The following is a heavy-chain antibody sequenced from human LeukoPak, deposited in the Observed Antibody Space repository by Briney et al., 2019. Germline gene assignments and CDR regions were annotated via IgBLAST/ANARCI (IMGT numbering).Heavy chain of an antibody. CDR1: GFTFSSYE. V-gene: IGHV3-20*04. CDR3: ARGLARIVGYSGYDFDFYYMDV. D-gene: IGHD5-12*01. J-gene: IGHJ6*03. CDR2: INWNGGST. Sequence: GGSLRLSCAASGFTFSSYEMNWVRQAPGKGLEWVSGINWNGGSTGYADSLKGRFTVSRDNAKKSLYLQMNSLRAEDTAFYYCARGLARIVGYSGYDFDFYYMDVWGKGTTVTVSS.